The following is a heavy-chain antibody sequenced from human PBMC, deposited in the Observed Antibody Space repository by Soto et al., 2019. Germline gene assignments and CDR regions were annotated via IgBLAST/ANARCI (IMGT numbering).Heavy chain of an antibody. CDR1: GASISGYY. D-gene: IGHD1-1*01. CDR3: VRDGTKTLRDWFDP. CDR2: IYATGTT. J-gene: IGHJ5*02. Sequence: ETLSLTCTVSGASISGYYWSWIRKSAGKGLEWIGRIYATGTTDYNPSLKSRVMMSVDTSKKQFSLRLRSVTAEDTAVYYCVRDGTKTLRDWFDPWGQGISVTVSS. V-gene: IGHV4-4*07.